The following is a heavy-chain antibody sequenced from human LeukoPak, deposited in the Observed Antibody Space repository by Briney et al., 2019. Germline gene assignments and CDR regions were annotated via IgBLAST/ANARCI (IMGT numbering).Heavy chain of an antibody. D-gene: IGHD6-19*01. CDR3: ARDGRAVAGLDAFDI. CDR2: ISAYNGNK. Sequence: GASVTVSYKASGYTLTIYCISWVPQAPGQGLEGMGWISAYNGNKNYAQKLQGRVTMTTDTSTSTAYMELRSLRSDDTAVYYCARDGRAVAGLDAFDIWGQGTMVTVSS. J-gene: IGHJ3*02. CDR1: GYTLTIYC. V-gene: IGHV1-18*01.